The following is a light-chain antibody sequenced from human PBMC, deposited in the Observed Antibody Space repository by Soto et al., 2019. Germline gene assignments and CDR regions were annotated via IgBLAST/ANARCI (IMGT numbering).Light chain of an antibody. CDR1: QSVLYSSNNKNS. CDR3: QHREA. Sequence: DIVMTQSPDSLAVSLGARATINCKSSQSVLYSSNNKNSLAWYQQKPGQPPKLLIYWASTRESGVPDRFSGSGSGTDFTLTISSLQAEDVAVYYCQHREAFGQGTKVEIK. CDR2: WAS. V-gene: IGKV4-1*01. J-gene: IGKJ1*01.